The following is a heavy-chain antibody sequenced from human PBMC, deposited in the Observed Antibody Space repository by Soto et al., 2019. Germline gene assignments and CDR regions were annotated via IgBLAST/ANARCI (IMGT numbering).Heavy chain of an antibody. CDR1: GGSISSGGYY. D-gene: IGHD5-12*01. V-gene: IGHV4-31*03. Sequence: SETLSLTCTVSGGSISSGGYYWSWIRQHPGKGLEWIGYIYYSGSTYYIPSLKSRVTISVDTSKNQFSLKLSSVTAADTAVYYCARDLGGYSGYDLVGPAYYYYYMDVWGKGTTVTVSS. CDR3: ARDLGGYSGYDLVGPAYYYYYMDV. J-gene: IGHJ6*03. CDR2: IYYSGST.